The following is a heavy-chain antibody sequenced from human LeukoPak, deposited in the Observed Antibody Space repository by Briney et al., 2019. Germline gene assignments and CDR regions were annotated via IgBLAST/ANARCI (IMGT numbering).Heavy chain of an antibody. CDR2: ISSNGGST. D-gene: IGHD4-17*01. Sequence: GGSLRLSCAASGFTFSSYAMHWVCQAPGKGLEYVSAISSNGGSTYYANSVKGRFTISRDNSKNTLYLQMGSLRAEDMAVYYCARFDDYGLYWGQGTLVTVSS. J-gene: IGHJ4*02. V-gene: IGHV3-64*01. CDR3: ARFDDYGLY. CDR1: GFTFSSYA.